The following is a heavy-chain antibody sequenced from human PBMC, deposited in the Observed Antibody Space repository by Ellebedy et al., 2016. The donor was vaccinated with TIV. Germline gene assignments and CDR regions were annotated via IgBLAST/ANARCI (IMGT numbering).Heavy chain of an antibody. J-gene: IGHJ5*02. CDR1: GFSFSDYA. CDR2: ILSDGSKN. D-gene: IGHD3-10*01. V-gene: IGHV3-30-3*01. Sequence: GESLKISXAASGFSFSDYAMHWVRQAPGKGLEWVADILSDGSKNYYADSVKGRFTISRDNSKNTVHLQMNSLRAEDTAVYYCAKEANPDSRRGDWFDPWGQGTLVTVSS. CDR3: AKEANPDSRRGDWFDP.